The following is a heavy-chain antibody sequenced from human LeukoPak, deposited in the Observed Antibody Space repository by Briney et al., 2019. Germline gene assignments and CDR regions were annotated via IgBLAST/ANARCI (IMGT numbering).Heavy chain of an antibody. D-gene: IGHD4-17*01. CDR3: TKDPNGDYVGAFDP. CDR2: ITGGHYPT. J-gene: IGHJ5*02. Sequence: GGSLRLSCAASGFSFSSFAMTWVRQAPGKGLEWVSSITGGHYPTYNTDSVKGRFTISRDNSKNTLYLRMNSLRADDTAVYYCTKDPNGDYVGAFDPWGQGTLVTVSS. V-gene: IGHV3-23*01. CDR1: GFSFSSFA.